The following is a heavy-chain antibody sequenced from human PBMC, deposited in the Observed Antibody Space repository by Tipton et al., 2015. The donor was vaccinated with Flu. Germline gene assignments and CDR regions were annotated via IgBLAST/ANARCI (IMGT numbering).Heavy chain of an antibody. J-gene: IGHJ1*01. CDR3: ARYGTYDGSRYFQH. D-gene: IGHD1-26*01. V-gene: IGHV4-59*01. Sequence: TLSLTCNVSSGSLSGYYWSWIRQPPGKGLEWIGYIYYSGSTNYNPSLKSRVTISVDTSKNQFSLKLSSVTAADTAVYYCARYGTYDGSRYFQHWGQGTLVTVSS. CDR2: IYYSGST. CDR1: SGSLSGYY.